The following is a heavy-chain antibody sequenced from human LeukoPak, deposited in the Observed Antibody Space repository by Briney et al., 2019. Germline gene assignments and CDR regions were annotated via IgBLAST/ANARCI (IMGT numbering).Heavy chain of an antibody. CDR2: INPNSGGT. CDR1: GYTFTGYY. CDR3: ARGGSGGIVTNVLDS. D-gene: IGHD2/OR15-2a*01. J-gene: IGHJ5*01. V-gene: IGHV1-2*02. Sequence: GASVKVSCKASGYTFTGYYMHWVRQALGQGLEWMAWINPNSGGTNYAQKFQGRVTMTRDTSISTAYMELSRLTSDDTAVYYCARGGSGGIVTNVLDSWGQGTLVTVSS.